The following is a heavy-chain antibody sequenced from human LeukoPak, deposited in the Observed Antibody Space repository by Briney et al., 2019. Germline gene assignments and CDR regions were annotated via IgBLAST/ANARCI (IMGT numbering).Heavy chain of an antibody. V-gene: IGHV3-23*01. CDR1: GFTFSSYA. CDR3: AKADIVVVVAAIRFDY. D-gene: IGHD2-15*01. J-gene: IGHJ4*02. CDR2: ISGSGGST. Sequence: GGSLRLSCAASGFTFSSYAMSWVRQAPGKGLEWVLAISGSGGSTYYADSVKGWFTISRDNSKNTLYLQTNSLRAEDTAVYYCAKADIVVVVAAIRFDYWGQGTLVTVSS.